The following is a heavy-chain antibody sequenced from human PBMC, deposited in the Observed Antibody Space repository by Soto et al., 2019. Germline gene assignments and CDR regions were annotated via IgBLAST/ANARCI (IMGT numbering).Heavy chain of an antibody. CDR1: GFTFSNYG. CDR3: ARGRHSLFDY. CDR2: IWYDGNNK. J-gene: IGHJ4*02. D-gene: IGHD2-21*01. V-gene: IGHV3-33*01. Sequence: QVQLVESGGGVVQPGGSLRLSCAASGFTFSNYGMHWVRQAPGKGLEWGAVIWYDGNNKYYADSVRGRFTISRENSNNTLNVQITSLRAEDTDVYYCARGRHSLFDYWGQGTLVTVSS.